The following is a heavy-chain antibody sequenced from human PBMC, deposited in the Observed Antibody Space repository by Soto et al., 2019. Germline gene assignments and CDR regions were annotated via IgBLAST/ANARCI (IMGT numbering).Heavy chain of an antibody. Sequence: QVQLVQSGAEVKKPGSSVKVSCKASGGTFSSYAISWVRQAPGQGLEWMGGIIPIFGTANYAQKFQGRVTIXXHXSXXTAYMEQSSLRSEDTAVYYCARAGDVWLLYPGFDYWGQGTLVTVSS. V-gene: IGHV1-69*12. J-gene: IGHJ4*02. CDR2: IIPIFGTA. CDR1: GGTFSSYA. CDR3: ARAGDVWLLYPGFDY. D-gene: IGHD3-3*01.